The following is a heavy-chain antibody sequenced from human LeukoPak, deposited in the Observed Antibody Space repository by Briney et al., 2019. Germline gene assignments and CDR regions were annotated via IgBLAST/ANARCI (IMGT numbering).Heavy chain of an antibody. J-gene: IGHJ6*03. Sequence: GGPLRLSCAASAFTFSSYSMNWVRQAPGKGLEWVSYISSSGSTIYYADSVKGRFTISRDNAKNSLYLQMNSLRAEDTAVYYCARGSMVRGLYYYYMDVWGKGTTVTISS. CDR2: ISSSGSTI. CDR1: AFTFSSYS. V-gene: IGHV3-48*04. CDR3: ARGSMVRGLYYYYMDV. D-gene: IGHD3-10*01.